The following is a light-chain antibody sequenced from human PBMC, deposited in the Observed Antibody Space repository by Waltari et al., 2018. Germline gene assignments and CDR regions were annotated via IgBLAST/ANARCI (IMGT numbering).Light chain of an antibody. CDR2: WAS. J-gene: IGKJ1*01. V-gene: IGKV4-1*01. Sequence: DIVMTQSPASLAASLGERATINCKSTQSVLYCSNNKNYLAWYQQKPGQPPKLLIYWASTRESGVPDRFSGSGSGTDFTLTISSLQAEDVAVYYCQQYLSTPPTFGQGTKVEIK. CDR3: QQYLSTPPT. CDR1: QSVLYCSNNKNY.